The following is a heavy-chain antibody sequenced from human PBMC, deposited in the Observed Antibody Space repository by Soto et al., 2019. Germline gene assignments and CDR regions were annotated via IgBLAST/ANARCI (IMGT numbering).Heavy chain of an antibody. J-gene: IGHJ4*02. D-gene: IGHD6-13*01. CDR2: IYYSGST. Sequence: QVQLQESGPGLVKPSQTLSLTCTVSGGSISIGGYYWSWSRQHPGKGLEWIGYIYYSGSTYYNPSLKSRVTISVDTSKNQFSLKLSSVTAADTAVYYCAREQQLVRLYFDYWGQGTLVTVSS. CDR3: AREQQLVRLYFDY. V-gene: IGHV4-31*03. CDR1: GGSISIGGYY.